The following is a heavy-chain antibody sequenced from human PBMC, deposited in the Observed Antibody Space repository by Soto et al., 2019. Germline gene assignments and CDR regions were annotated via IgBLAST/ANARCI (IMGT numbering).Heavy chain of an antibody. CDR2: IKSKTDGGTT. CDR1: GFTFSNAW. CDR3: TTDRQGVTAIVDAFDI. D-gene: IGHD2-21*02. Sequence: EVQLVESGGGLVKPGGSLRLSCAASGFTFSNAWMNWVRQAPGKGLEWVGRIKSKTDGGTTDYAAPVKGRFTISRDDSKNTLYLQMNSLKTEDTAVYYCTTDRQGVTAIVDAFDIWGQGTMVTVSS. V-gene: IGHV3-15*07. J-gene: IGHJ3*02.